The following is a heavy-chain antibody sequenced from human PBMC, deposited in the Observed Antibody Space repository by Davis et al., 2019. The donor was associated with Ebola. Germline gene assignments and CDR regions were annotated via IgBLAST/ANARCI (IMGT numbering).Heavy chain of an antibody. Sequence: GESLKISCKDSGNSFTSHWIGWVRQMPGKGLEWMGLIYTGDSDTRYSPSFRGQVPISADKSFKTAFLQRSSLKASDTAMYYCASLRRTITGMDDGFDIWGQGTMVTVS. CDR3: ASLRRTITGMDDGFDI. J-gene: IGHJ3*02. D-gene: IGHD2-8*02. V-gene: IGHV5-51*01. CDR2: IYTGDSDT. CDR1: GNSFTSHW.